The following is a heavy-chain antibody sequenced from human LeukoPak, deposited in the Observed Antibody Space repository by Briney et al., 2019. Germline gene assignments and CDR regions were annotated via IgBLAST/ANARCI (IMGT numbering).Heavy chain of an antibody. J-gene: IGHJ5*02. V-gene: IGHV3-30*01. CDR2: ISYDGSNK. CDR1: GFTFSSYA. D-gene: IGHD6-13*01. Sequence: GGSLRLSCAASGFTFSSYAMHWVRQAPGKGLKWVAVISYDGSNKYYADSVKGRFTISRDNSKNTLYLQMNSLRAEDTAVYYCARSAYSSSWTDWFDPWGQGTLVTVSS. CDR3: ARSAYSSSWTDWFDP.